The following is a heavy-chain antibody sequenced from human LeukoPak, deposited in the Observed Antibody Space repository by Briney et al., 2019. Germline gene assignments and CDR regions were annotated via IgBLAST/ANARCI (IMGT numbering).Heavy chain of an antibody. CDR3: AGVPNYYYYYYMDV. V-gene: IGHV3-21*01. CDR2: ISSASNYI. J-gene: IGHJ6*03. Sequence: GGSLRLSCAASGFSFSSYSMNWVRQAPGKGLEWVSSISSASNYIYYAVSVKGRFTISRDNTKNSLYLQMNSLRAEDSAVYYCAGVPNYYYYYYMDVWGKGTTVTVSS. CDR1: GFSFSSYS.